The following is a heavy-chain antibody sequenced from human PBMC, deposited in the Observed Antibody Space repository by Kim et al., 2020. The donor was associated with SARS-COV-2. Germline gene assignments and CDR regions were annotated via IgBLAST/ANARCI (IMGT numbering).Heavy chain of an antibody. D-gene: IGHD2-21*02. J-gene: IGHJ4*02. CDR2: ISYDGSNK. Sequence: GGSLRLSCAASGFTFSSYAMHWVRQAPGKGLEWVAVISYDGSNKYYADSVKGRFTISRDNSKNTLYLQMNSLRAEDTAVYYCARGSRGIVVVTAISDYWGQGTLVTVSS. CDR3: ARGSRGIVVVTAISDY. V-gene: IGHV3-30-3*01. CDR1: GFTFSSYA.